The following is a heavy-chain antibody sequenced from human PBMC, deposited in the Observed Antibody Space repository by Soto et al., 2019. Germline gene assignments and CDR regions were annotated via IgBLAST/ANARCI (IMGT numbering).Heavy chain of an antibody. D-gene: IGHD1-26*01. CDR2: VYYSGST. Sequence: ASETLSLTCTVSGGSISSYYWSWIRQPPGKGLEWIGYVYYSGSTNYNPSLKSRVTISVDTSKNQFSLKLSSVTAADTAVYYCARDYKVGATSYFDYWGQGTLVTVSS. CDR3: ARDYKVGATSYFDY. J-gene: IGHJ4*02. V-gene: IGHV4-59*01. CDR1: GGSISSYY.